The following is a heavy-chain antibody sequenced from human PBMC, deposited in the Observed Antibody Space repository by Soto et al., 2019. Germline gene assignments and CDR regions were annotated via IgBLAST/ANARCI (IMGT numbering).Heavy chain of an antibody. J-gene: IGHJ4*02. V-gene: IGHV3-9*01. CDR2: ISWNGASI. CDR3: ANLPLYGSGFDC. Sequence: EVQLVESGGGLVQPGRSLRLSCAASGFTFDDYAIHWVRQAPGRGLEWVAGISWNGASIGYADSVKGRFNISRDNAKNSLHLQMNSLRSEDTALYYCANLPLYGSGFDCWGQGTLVTVSS. CDR1: GFTFDDYA. D-gene: IGHD3-10*01.